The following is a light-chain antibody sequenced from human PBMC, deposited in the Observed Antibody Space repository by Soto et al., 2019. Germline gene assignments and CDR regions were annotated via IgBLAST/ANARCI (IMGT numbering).Light chain of an antibody. CDR3: QHYNSYSDA. J-gene: IGKJ1*01. Sequence: VVTKCPTTLSLSPGERATLSCRTRQSVGGNSFAWYQQKPGQAPRLLIYGAFTRATGIPDRFSGSGSGTEFTLTISSLQPDDFATYYCQHYNSYSDAFGQGTKVDIK. CDR2: GAF. CDR1: QSVGGNS. V-gene: IGKV3D-7*01.